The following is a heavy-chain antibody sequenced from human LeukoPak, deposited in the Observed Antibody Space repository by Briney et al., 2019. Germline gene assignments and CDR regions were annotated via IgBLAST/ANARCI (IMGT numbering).Heavy chain of an antibody. CDR1: GYTFTDYY. CDR3: ARGKDYYGSGPFDY. V-gene: IGHV1-18*04. D-gene: IGHD3-10*01. J-gene: IGHJ4*02. Sequence: ASVKVSCKASGYTFTDYYIHWVRQAPGQGLEWMGWISVYNGNTNYAQKLQGRVTMTTDTSTSTAYMELRSLRSDDTAVYYCARGKDYYGSGPFDYWGQGTPVTVSS. CDR2: ISVYNGNT.